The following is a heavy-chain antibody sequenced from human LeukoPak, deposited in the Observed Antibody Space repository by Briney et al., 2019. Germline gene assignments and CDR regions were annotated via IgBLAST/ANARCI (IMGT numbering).Heavy chain of an antibody. Sequence: VPEAPRXGRWWMGITTPSGGSTSYAQKFQPRVTMTRDTSTSTVYMELSSLRSEDTAVYYCASTVAATYFAYWGQGTLVTVSS. V-gene: IGHV1-46*03. CDR3: ASTVAATYFAY. J-gene: IGHJ4*02. CDR2: TTPSGGST. D-gene: IGHD6-19*01.